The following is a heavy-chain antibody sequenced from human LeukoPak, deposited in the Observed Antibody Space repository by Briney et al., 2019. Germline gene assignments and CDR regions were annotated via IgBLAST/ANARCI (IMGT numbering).Heavy chain of an antibody. CDR2: INDNGGTT. J-gene: IGHJ4*02. D-gene: IGHD6-19*01. Sequence: GGSLRLSCAASGFTFTRRWMHWVRQAPGKGLVWASHINDNGGTTTYAGSVKGRFTISRDNAKNTLFLQMNSLRVEDTAVYYCAKWRLVPRDPFDYWGQGTLVTVSS. V-gene: IGHV3-74*01. CDR1: GFTFTRRW. CDR3: AKWRLVPRDPFDY.